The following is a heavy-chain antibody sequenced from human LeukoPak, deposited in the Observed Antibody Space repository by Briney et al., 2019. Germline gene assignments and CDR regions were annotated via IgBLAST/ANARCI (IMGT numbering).Heavy chain of an antibody. V-gene: IGHV3-21*01. J-gene: IGHJ4*02. Sequence: GGSLRLSCAASGFTFSSYSMNWVRQAPGKGLEWVSSISSSSSYIYYADSVKGRFTISRDNAKNSLYLQMNSLRAEVTAVYYCARDPLSGYRLSYFDYWGQGTLVTVSS. D-gene: IGHD3-3*01. CDR3: ARDPLSGYRLSYFDY. CDR1: GFTFSSYS. CDR2: ISSSSSYI.